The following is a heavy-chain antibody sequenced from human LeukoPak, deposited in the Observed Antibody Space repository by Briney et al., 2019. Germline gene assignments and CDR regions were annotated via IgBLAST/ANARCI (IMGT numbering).Heavy chain of an antibody. V-gene: IGHV3-23*01. J-gene: IGHJ4*02. CDR3: AKERIVVVIAIYPGGFDY. CDR2: ISGSGGST. CDR1: GFTFSSYA. D-gene: IGHD2-21*01. Sequence: GGSLRLSCAASGFTFSSYAMSWVRQAPGKGLEWVSAISGSGGSTYYADSVKGRFTISRDNSKNTLYLQMNSLRAEDTTVYYCAKERIVVVIAIYPGGFDYWGQGTLVTVSS.